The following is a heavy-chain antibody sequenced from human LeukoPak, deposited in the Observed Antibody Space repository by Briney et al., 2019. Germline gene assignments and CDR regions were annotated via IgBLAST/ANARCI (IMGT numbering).Heavy chain of an antibody. Sequence: SETLSLTCAVSGDSISSDHWWSWVRQPPGKGLEWIGETFHSGSTNYNPSLKSRVTISVDKSKNQFSLKLSSMTAADTAVYYCASARWDYWGQGTLVTVSS. CDR3: ASARWDY. CDR2: TFHSGST. V-gene: IGHV4-4*02. CDR1: GDSISSDHW. J-gene: IGHJ4*02.